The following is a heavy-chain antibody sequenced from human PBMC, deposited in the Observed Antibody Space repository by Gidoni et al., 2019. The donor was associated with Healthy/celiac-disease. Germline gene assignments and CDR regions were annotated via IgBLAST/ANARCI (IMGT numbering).Heavy chain of an antibody. Sequence: EVQLVQSGAEVKKPGASLKISCKGSGYSFTSYWTGWVRQMPGKGLEWMGIIYPGDSDTRYSPSFQGQVTISADKSISTAYLQWSSLKASYTAMYYCARLEGGSSSWYYYYGMDVWGQGTTVTVSS. CDR3: ARLEGGSSSWYYYYGMDV. V-gene: IGHV5-51*03. CDR2: IYPGDSDT. CDR1: GYSFTSYW. J-gene: IGHJ6*02. D-gene: IGHD6-6*01.